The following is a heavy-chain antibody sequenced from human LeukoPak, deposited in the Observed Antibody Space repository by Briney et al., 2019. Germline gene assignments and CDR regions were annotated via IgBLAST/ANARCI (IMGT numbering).Heavy chain of an antibody. Sequence: SETLSLTCTVSGGSISSGGYYWSWIRQHPGKGLEWIGYIYYSGSTNYNPSLKSRVTISVDTSKNQFSLKLSSVTAADTAVYYCARIRDGYAEYYFDYWGQGTLVTVSS. CDR3: ARIRDGYAEYYFDY. D-gene: IGHD5-24*01. V-gene: IGHV4-61*08. J-gene: IGHJ4*02. CDR2: IYYSGST. CDR1: GGSISSGGYY.